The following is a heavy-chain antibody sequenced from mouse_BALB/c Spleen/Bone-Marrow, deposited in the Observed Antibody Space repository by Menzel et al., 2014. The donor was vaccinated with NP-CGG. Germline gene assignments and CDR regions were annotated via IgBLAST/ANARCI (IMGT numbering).Heavy chain of an antibody. Sequence: VKLQESGAELVRPGSSVKISCESSGYVFSTYWINRVKQRPGQGLEWIGQIYPGDGDTDYNGKFKDKATLTADKSSNTAYMQLSSLTSEDSAVYFCARGGISVDYWGQGTTLTVSS. CDR3: ARGGISVDY. CDR1: GYVFSTYW. J-gene: IGHJ2*01. CDR2: IYPGDGDT. V-gene: IGHV1-80*01.